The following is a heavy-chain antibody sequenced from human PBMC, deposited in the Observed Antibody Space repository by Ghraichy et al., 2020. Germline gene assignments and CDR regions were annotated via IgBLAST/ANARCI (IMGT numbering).Heavy chain of an antibody. J-gene: IGHJ4*02. CDR2: IYTSGST. CDR1: GGSISSYY. CDR3: ARDRGVDPKWYSSSELFDY. D-gene: IGHD6-6*01. V-gene: IGHV4-4*07. Sequence: SETLSLTCTVSGGSISSYYWSWIRQPAGKGLEWIGRIYTSGSTNYNPSLKSRVTMSVDTSKNQFSLKLSSVTAADTAVYYCARDRGVDPKWYSSSELFDYWGQGTLVTVSS.